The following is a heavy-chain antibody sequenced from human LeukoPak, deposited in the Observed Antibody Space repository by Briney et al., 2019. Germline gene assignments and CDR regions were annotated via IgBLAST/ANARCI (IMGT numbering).Heavy chain of an antibody. CDR1: GYTFTSYG. D-gene: IGHD3-22*01. CDR2: ISAYNGNT. Sequence: ASVKVSCKASGYTFTSYGISWVRQAPGQGLEWMGWISAYNGNTNYAQKLQGRVTMTTDTSTSTAYMELRSLRSDDTAAYYCARDLAGYDSSGYASDYWGQGTLVTVSS. J-gene: IGHJ4*02. CDR3: ARDLAGYDSSGYASDY. V-gene: IGHV1-18*01.